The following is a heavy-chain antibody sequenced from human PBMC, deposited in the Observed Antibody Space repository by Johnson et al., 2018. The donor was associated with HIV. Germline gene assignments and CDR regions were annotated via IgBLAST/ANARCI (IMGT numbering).Heavy chain of an antibody. J-gene: IGHJ3*02. CDR1: GFTFNDYG. D-gene: IGHD3-10*01. CDR3: ARTSSGSRNALDI. CDR2: IYSGGST. V-gene: IGHV3-66*01. Sequence: VQLVESGGGVVQPGGSLRLSCATSGFTFNDYGMSWVRQVPGKGLEWVSVIYSGGSTYYAASVKGRFTISRDTSKNTLYLQMNSLRAEDTAVYYCARTSSGSRNALDIWGLGTMVTVSS.